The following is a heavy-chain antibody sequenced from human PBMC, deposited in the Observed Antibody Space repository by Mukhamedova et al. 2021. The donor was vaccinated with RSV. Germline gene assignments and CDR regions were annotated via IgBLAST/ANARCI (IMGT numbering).Heavy chain of an antibody. J-gene: IGHJ4*02. CDR3: AKNRLGDCSGGSCYWREVDY. V-gene: IGHV3-23*01. CDR2: IRGTGGST. Sequence: GPGKGLEWVSAIRGTGGSTYYADSVQGRFTISRDNSRNALYLQMNSLRAEDTAIYFCAKNRLGDCSGGSCYWREVDYWGQGTRVTVS. D-gene: IGHD2-15*01.